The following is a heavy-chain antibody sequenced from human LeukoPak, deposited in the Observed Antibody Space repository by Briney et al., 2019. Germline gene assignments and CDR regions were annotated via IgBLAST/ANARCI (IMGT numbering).Heavy chain of an antibody. V-gene: IGHV3-33*01. CDR2: IWYDGSNK. J-gene: IGHJ3*02. CDR1: GFTFSSYG. CDR3: ARGQMGAKSSAFDI. Sequence: GGSLRLSCAASGFTFSSYGMHWVRQAPGKGLEWVAVIWYDGSNKYYADSVKGRFTISRDNSKNTLYLQMNSLRAEDTAVYYCARGQMGAKSSAFDIWGQGTMVTVSS. D-gene: IGHD1-26*01.